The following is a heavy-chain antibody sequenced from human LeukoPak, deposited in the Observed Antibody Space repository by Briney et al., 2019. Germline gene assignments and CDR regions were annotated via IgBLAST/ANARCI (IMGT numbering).Heavy chain of an antibody. CDR2: ISYDEINK. D-gene: IGHD1-26*01. V-gene: IGHV3-30*03. CDR3: ARDATGGRSGSYYYYYGMDV. Sequence: GGSLRLSCAASGFTFSSYGMHWVRQAPGKGLEWVAVISYDEINKYYADSAKGRFTISRDNSKNTLSLQMYSLRAEGTAVYYCARDATGGRSGSYYYYYGMDVWGQGTTVTVSS. CDR1: GFTFSSYG. J-gene: IGHJ6*02.